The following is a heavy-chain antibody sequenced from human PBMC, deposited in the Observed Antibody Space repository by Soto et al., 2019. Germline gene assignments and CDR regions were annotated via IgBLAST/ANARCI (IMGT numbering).Heavy chain of an antibody. CDR3: ARPFYGDHGIVDY. CDR2: ISGYNGNT. V-gene: IGHV1-18*01. D-gene: IGHD4-17*01. Sequence: QIQLVQSGAEVKNPGASVKVSCKASGYTFKNYGIIWVRQAPGQGLEWVGWISGYNGNTKYEKKFQGRVTLTTETSTSTAYMELRSLRSDDTAVYYCARPFYGDHGIVDYWGQGPLVTVSS. CDR1: GYTFKNYG. J-gene: IGHJ4*02.